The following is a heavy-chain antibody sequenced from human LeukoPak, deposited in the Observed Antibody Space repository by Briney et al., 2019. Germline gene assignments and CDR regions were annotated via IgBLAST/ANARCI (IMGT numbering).Heavy chain of an antibody. CDR2: IYYSGST. D-gene: IGHD3-22*01. CDR1: GDSISTSSYY. CDR3: ARSYYYDYRQIDY. Sequence: PSETLSLTCTVSGDSISTSSYYWGGIRQPPGKGLEWLGSIYYSGSTYYNPSLKSRVTISVDTSKNQFSLNLYSVTAADTAVFYCARSYYYDYRQIDYWGQGTLVTVSS. V-gene: IGHV4-39*01. J-gene: IGHJ4*02.